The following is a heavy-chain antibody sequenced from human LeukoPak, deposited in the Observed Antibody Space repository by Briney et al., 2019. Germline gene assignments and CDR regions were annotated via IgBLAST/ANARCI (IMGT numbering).Heavy chain of an antibody. V-gene: IGHV3-73*01. CDR1: GFTFSGSA. CDR2: IRSKANSYAT. J-gene: IGHJ4*02. D-gene: IGHD6-19*01. Sequence: GGSLRLSCAASGFTFSGSAMHWVRQASGKGLEWVGRIRSKANSYATAYAASVKGRFTIPRDDSKNTAYLQMNSLKTEDTAVYYCTRHGTPGIAVAGGNSDYWGQGTLVTVSS. CDR3: TRHGTPGIAVAGGNSDY.